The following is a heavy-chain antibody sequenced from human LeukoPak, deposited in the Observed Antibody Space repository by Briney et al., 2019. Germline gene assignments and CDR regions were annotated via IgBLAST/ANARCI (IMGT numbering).Heavy chain of an antibody. Sequence: SVKVSCKASGGTFSSYAISWVRQAPGQGLEWMGGIIPIFGTANYAQKFQGRVTITTDESTSTAYMELSSLRSEDTAVYYCARDPRPIVVVPPHNWFDPWGQGTLVTVSS. V-gene: IGHV1-69*05. D-gene: IGHD2-2*01. CDR2: IIPIFGTA. CDR3: ARDPRPIVVVPPHNWFDP. J-gene: IGHJ5*02. CDR1: GGTFSSYA.